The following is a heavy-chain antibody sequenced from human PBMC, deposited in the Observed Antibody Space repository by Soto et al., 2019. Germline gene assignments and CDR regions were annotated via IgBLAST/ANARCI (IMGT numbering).Heavy chain of an antibody. Sequence: PGESLKISCKGSGYSFTSYWIGWVRQMPGKGLEWMGIIYPGDSDTRYSPSFQGQVTISADKSISTAYLQWSSLKASDTAMYYCARQGGLYHDSSGYLYWRQGTLATVSS. V-gene: IGHV5-51*01. CDR2: IYPGDSDT. D-gene: IGHD3-22*01. CDR3: ARQGGLYHDSSGYLY. J-gene: IGHJ4*02. CDR1: GYSFTSYW.